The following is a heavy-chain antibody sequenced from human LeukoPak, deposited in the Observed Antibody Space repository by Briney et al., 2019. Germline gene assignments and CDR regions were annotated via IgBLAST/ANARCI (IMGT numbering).Heavy chain of an antibody. CDR2: ISSSGSTI. CDR1: GFTFSDYY. V-gene: IGHV3-11*01. CDR3: ARIPLRYFDWLLFYFDY. Sequence: PGGSLRLSCAASGFTFSDYYMSWIRQAPGKGLEWVSYISSSGSTIYYADSVKGRFTISRDNAKNSLYLQMNSLRAEDTAVYYCARIPLRYFDWLLFYFDYWGQGTLVTVSS. D-gene: IGHD3-9*01. J-gene: IGHJ4*02.